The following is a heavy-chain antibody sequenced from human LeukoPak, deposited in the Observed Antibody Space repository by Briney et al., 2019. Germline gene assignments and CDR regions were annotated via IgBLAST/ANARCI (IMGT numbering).Heavy chain of an antibody. CDR2: INSDGTTT. CDR1: GFTFSSYW. J-gene: IGHJ6*02. CDR3: ARGNYYGMDV. Sequence: GGSLRLSCAASGFTFSSYWMHWVRQAPGKGLLWVSRINSDGTTTYYADSVKGRFTISRNNAKNTLYLQVNSLRAEDTAVYYCARGNYYGMDVWGQGTTVTVSS. V-gene: IGHV3-74*01.